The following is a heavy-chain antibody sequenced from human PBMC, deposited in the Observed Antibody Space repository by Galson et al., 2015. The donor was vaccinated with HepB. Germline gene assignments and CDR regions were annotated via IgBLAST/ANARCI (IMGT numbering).Heavy chain of an antibody. D-gene: IGHD2-2*01. CDR2: INPNTGGT. Sequence: SVKVSCKASGYTFTGYYMHWVRQAPGQGLEWIGWINPNTGGTNSAQKFQGRVTMTRDTSISTAYMELTSLRSDDTAVYYCARGNILVGGLEPSDFDYWGQGTLVTVSS. V-gene: IGHV1-2*02. CDR3: ARGNILVGGLEPSDFDY. CDR1: GYTFTGYY. J-gene: IGHJ4*02.